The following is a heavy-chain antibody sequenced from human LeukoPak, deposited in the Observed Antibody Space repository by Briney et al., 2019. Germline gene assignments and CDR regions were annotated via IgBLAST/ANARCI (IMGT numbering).Heavy chain of an antibody. J-gene: IGHJ4*02. CDR3: TSGDWCDS. Sequence: PGRSLRLSCAASGFTFSSYWMSWVRQAPGKGLEWVAGINEGGTEKYYVDSVKGRFTISRDNAKNLLHLQMNSLRVEDTSVYYCTSGDWCDSWGQGTLVTVSS. D-gene: IGHD2-21*02. CDR2: INEGGTEK. CDR1: GFTFSSYW. V-gene: IGHV3-7*01.